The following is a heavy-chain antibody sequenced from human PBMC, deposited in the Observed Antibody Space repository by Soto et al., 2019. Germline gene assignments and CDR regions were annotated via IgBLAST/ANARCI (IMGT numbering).Heavy chain of an antibody. D-gene: IGHD2-2*01. V-gene: IGHV3-30*18. CDR3: AKDRAVRARGYCSSTSCPKRPYYYYGMDV. J-gene: IGHJ6*02. CDR1: GFTFSSYG. CDR2: ISYDGSNK. Sequence: GGSLRLSCAASGFTFSSYGMHWVRQAPGKGLEWVAVISYDGSNKYYADSVKGRFTISRDHSKNTLYLQMNSLRAEDTAVYYCAKDRAVRARGYCSSTSCPKRPYYYYGMDVWGQGTTVTVSS.